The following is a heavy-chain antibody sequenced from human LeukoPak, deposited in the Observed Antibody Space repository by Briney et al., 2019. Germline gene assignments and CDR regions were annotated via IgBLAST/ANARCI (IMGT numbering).Heavy chain of an antibody. Sequence: PGGSLRLSCAASGFSFSSYVMHWVRQAPGKGLEWVAVIWYDGTNKYYADSVKGRFTISRDNSKNTLDVQMNSLRAEDTAVYYCAKGGGSKLKDAFDIWGQGTVVAVSA. CDR1: GFSFSSYV. D-gene: IGHD5-12*01. V-gene: IGHV3-30*02. CDR2: IWYDGTNK. CDR3: AKGGGSKLKDAFDI. J-gene: IGHJ3*02.